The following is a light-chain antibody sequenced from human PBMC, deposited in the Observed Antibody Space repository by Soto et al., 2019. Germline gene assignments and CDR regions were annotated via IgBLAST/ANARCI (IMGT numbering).Light chain of an antibody. CDR3: QSYDSRLNGYV. CDR2: GNS. Sequence: QLVLTQPPSVSGAPGQRVTIPCTGSSSNIGAGYDVHWYQQLPGTAPKLLIYGNSNRPSGVPDRFSGSKSGTSASLAITGLQAEDEAEYYCQSYDSRLNGYVFGTGTKVTVL. CDR1: SSNIGAGYD. V-gene: IGLV1-40*01. J-gene: IGLJ1*01.